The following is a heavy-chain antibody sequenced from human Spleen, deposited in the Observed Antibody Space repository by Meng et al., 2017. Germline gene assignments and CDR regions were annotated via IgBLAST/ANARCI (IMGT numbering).Heavy chain of an antibody. J-gene: IGHJ1*01. CDR2: ISGSGGST. CDR3: AILKPGYSSSWSLQKGSGYFQH. CDR1: GFTFSSYA. Sequence: GESLKISCAASGFTFSSYAMSWVRQAPGKGLEWVSAISGSGGSTYYADSVKGRFTISRDNSKNTLYLQMNSLRAEDTAVYYCAILKPGYSSSWSLQKGSGYFQHWGQGTLVTVSS. D-gene: IGHD6-13*01. V-gene: IGHV3-23*01.